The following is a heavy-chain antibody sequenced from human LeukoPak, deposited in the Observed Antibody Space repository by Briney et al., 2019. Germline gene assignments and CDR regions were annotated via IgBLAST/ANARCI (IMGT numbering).Heavy chain of an antibody. D-gene: IGHD1-1*01. CDR1: GFTFSNLA. CDR2: IRSNGDTT. Sequence: GGSLRLSCTASGFTFSNLAMTWVRQAPGKGLEWVSTIRSNGDTTYNADSVKGRSTISRDNSKNTLYLDLNSLRVEDTATFYCAKGQELDDGVFDSWGQGTMVTVSS. J-gene: IGHJ4*02. CDR3: AKGQELDDGVFDS. V-gene: IGHV3-23*01.